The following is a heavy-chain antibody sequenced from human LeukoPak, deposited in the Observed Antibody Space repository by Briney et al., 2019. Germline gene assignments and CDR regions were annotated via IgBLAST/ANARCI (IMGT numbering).Heavy chain of an antibody. D-gene: IGHD3-3*01. Sequence: KPSETLSLTCAVYGGSFSGYYWSWIRQPPGKGLEWIGDINHSGSTNYNPSLKSRVTISVDTSKNQFSLKLSSVTAADTAVYYCARGDFWSGPGSHNWFDPWGQGTLVTVSS. J-gene: IGHJ5*02. V-gene: IGHV4-34*01. CDR2: INHSGST. CDR3: ARGDFWSGPGSHNWFDP. CDR1: GGSFSGYY.